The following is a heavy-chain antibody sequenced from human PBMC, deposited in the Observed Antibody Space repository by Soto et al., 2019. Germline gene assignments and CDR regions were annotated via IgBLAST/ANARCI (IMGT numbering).Heavy chain of an antibody. CDR2: ITSGGGT. V-gene: IGHV3-23*01. D-gene: IGHD3-10*01. Sequence: TGGSLRLSCAASGFTFSTFAMSWVRQAPGKGLEWVSTITSGGGTYYADSVKGRFTISRDNSKNTLYLRMNSLRAEDTALYYCAKEKGIWFDPWGQGTLVTVSS. J-gene: IGHJ5*02. CDR1: GFTFSTFA. CDR3: AKEKGIWFDP.